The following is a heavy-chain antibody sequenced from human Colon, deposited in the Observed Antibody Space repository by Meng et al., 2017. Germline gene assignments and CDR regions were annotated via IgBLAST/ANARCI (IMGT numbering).Heavy chain of an antibody. CDR2: IYHSGST. CDR3: ARRRGGSGRDC. D-gene: IGHD3-10*01. CDR1: GGSISSNGYY. J-gene: IGHJ4*02. Sequence: QLQRTESGPGLVKPSETLALTCTVSGGSISSNGYYWDWVRQPPGKGLEWIGAIYHSGSTSYNPSLQSRVTMFVDTSKNQFSLMSTSVTATDTAVYYCARRRGGSGRDCWGQGTLVTVSS. V-gene: IGHV4-39*01.